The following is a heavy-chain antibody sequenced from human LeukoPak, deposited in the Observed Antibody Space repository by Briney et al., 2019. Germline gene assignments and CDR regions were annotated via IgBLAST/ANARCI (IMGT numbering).Heavy chain of an antibody. J-gene: IGHJ5*02. Sequence: ASVKVSCKASGYTFTGYYMHWVRQAPGQGLEWMGWINPNSGNTGYAQKFQGRVTMTRNTSISTAYMELSSLRSEDTAVYYCARGHESHGSGHNWFDPWGQGTLVTVSS. CDR3: ARGHESHGSGHNWFDP. CDR1: GYTFTGYY. V-gene: IGHV1-8*02. CDR2: INPNSGNT. D-gene: IGHD3-10*01.